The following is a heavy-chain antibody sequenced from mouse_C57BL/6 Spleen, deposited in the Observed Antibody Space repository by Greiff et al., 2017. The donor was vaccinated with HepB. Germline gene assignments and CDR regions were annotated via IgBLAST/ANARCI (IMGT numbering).Heavy chain of an antibody. J-gene: IGHJ3*01. D-gene: IGHD4-1*01. CDR2: IHTNSGST. V-gene: IGHV1-64*01. Sequence: QVQLQQPGAELVKPGASVKLSCKASGYTFTSYWMHWVKQRPGQGLEWIGMIHTNSGSTNYNEKFKSKATLTVDKSSSTAYMQLSSLTSEDSAVYYCARGGRETGWFAYWGQGTLVTVSA. CDR1: GYTFTSYW. CDR3: ARGGRETGWFAY.